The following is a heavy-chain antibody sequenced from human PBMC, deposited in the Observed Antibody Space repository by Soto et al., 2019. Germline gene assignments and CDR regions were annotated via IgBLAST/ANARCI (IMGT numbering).Heavy chain of an antibody. CDR1: GYTFTGYY. D-gene: IGHD2-2*01. Sequence: QVQLVQSGAEVKKPGASVKVSCKASGYTFTGYYMHWVRQAPGQGLEWMGWINPNSGGTNYAQKFQGRVTMTRDTSISTAYMELSRLRSDDTAVYYCARANCSSTSCRTYNWLDPWGQGTLVTVSS. J-gene: IGHJ5*02. CDR2: INPNSGGT. CDR3: ARANCSSTSCRTYNWLDP. V-gene: IGHV1-2*02.